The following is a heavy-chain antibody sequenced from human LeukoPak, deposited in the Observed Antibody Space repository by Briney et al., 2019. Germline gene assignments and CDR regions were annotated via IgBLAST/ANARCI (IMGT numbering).Heavy chain of an antibody. CDR2: INHSRST. V-gene: IGHV4-34*01. Sequence: NASETLSLTCAVYGESFSGFYWTWIRQPPGKGLEWIGQINHSRSTHYNPSLKSRVTISVDTSKNQFSLKLSSVTAADTAVYYCARVPKYFDLWGRGTLVTVSS. CDR3: ARVPKYFDL. D-gene: IGHD4/OR15-4a*01. J-gene: IGHJ2*01. CDR1: GESFSGFY.